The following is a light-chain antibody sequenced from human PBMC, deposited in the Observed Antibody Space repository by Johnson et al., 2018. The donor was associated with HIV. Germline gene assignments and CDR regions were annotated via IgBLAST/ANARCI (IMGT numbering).Light chain of an antibody. J-gene: IGLJ1*01. V-gene: IGLV1-51*01. CDR1: NSNIGNNY. CDR2: DNN. Sequence: QSVLTQPPSVSAAPGQKVTISCSGSNSNIGNNYVSWYQQVPGTAPKLLIYDNNNRPSGIPDRFSGSKSGTSATLGITGLQTGDEADYYCGTWDSSLSAYVFGTGTKVTVL. CDR3: GTWDSSLSAYV.